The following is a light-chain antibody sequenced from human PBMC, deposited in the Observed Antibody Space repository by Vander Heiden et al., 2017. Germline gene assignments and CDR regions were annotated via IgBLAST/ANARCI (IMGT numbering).Light chain of an antibody. CDR1: SGHSSYA. CDR3: QTWGSGIWV. Sequence: QLVLPQSPSASASLGSSVKLTCPLSSGHSSYAIAWHQQQPEKGPRYLMKLNSDGSHSKGDGIPDRFSGSSSGAERYLTISSLQSEDEADYYCQTWGSGIWVFGGGTKLTVL. V-gene: IGLV4-69*02. J-gene: IGLJ3*02. CDR2: LNSDGSH.